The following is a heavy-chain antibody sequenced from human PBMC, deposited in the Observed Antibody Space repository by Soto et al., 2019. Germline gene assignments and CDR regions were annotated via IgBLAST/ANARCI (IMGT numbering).Heavy chain of an antibody. Sequence: GESLKISCKGSGYSFTSYWISWVRQMPGKGLEWMGRIDPSDSYTNYSPSFQGHVTISADKSISTAYLQWSSLKASDTAMYYCARPAGTMNWLEPWGQGTLVTVSS. CDR2: IDPSDSYT. J-gene: IGHJ5*02. D-gene: IGHD1-1*01. CDR3: ARPAGTMNWLEP. CDR1: GYSFTSYW. V-gene: IGHV5-10-1*01.